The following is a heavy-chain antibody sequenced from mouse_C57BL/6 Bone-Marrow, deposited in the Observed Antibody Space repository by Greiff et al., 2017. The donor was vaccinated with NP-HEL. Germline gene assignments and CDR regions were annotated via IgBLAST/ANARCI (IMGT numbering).Heavy chain of an antibody. CDR3: AREGRRVLLRSFWYFDV. Sequence: EVKLMESEGGLVQPGSSMKLSCTASGFTFSDYYMAWVRQVPEKGLEWVANINYDGSSTYYLDSLKSRFIISRDNAKNILYLQMSSLKSEDTATYYCAREGRRVLLRSFWYFDVWGTGTTVTVSS. V-gene: IGHV5-16*01. D-gene: IGHD1-1*01. CDR1: GFTFSDYY. CDR2: INYDGSST. J-gene: IGHJ1*03.